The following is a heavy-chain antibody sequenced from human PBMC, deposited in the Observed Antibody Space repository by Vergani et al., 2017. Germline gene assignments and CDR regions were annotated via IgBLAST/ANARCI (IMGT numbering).Heavy chain of an antibody. CDR2: INSDGSST. Sequence: EVQLVEFGGGLVQPGGSLRLSCAASGFTFSSYWMHWVRQAPGKGLVWVSRINSDGSSTTYADSVKGRFTISRDNAKNTLYLQMNSLRAEDTAVYYCVRDTYSYDSSGYYPSGGMDVWGQGTTVTVSS. CDR1: GFTFSSYW. V-gene: IGHV3-74*01. J-gene: IGHJ6*02. CDR3: VRDTYSYDSSGYYPSGGMDV. D-gene: IGHD3-22*01.